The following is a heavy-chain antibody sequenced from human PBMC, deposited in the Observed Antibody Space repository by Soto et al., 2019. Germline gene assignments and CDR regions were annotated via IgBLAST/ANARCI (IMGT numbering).Heavy chain of an antibody. D-gene: IGHD3-9*01. Sequence: SETLSLTCAVYGGSFSGYYWSWIRQPPGKGLEWIGEINHSGSTNYNPSLKSRVTISVDTSKNQFSLKLSSVTAADTAVYYCARGPAGKRYFDWLLRYWGQGTLVTVSS. V-gene: IGHV4-34*01. CDR1: GGSFSGYY. CDR3: ARGPAGKRYFDWLLRY. J-gene: IGHJ4*02. CDR2: INHSGST.